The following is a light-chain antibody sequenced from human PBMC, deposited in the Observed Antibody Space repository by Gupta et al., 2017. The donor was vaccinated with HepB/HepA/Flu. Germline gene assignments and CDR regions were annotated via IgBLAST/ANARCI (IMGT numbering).Light chain of an antibody. CDR1: QSISSW. V-gene: IGKV1-5*03. CDR3: QQYNSYLYT. J-gene: IGKJ2*01. Sequence: DIQMTQSPSTLSASVGDRVTITCRASQSISSWLDWYQQKPGKAPKLLIYKASSLESGAPSRFSGSGSGTEFTLTISSLQPDDFATYYCQQYNSYLYTFGQGTKLEIK. CDR2: KAS.